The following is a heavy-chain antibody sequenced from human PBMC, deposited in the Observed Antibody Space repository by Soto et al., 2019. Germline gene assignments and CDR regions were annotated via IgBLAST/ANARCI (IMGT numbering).Heavy chain of an antibody. Sequence: PGESLKISCKGSGYSFTSYWISWVRQMPGKGLEWMGRIDPSDSYTNYSPSFQGHVTISADKSISTAYLQWSSLKASDTAMYYCASDRFVVVPAAMGDYYYGMDVWGQGTTVTSP. D-gene: IGHD2-2*01. CDR1: GYSFTSYW. CDR2: IDPSDSYT. V-gene: IGHV5-10-1*01. CDR3: ASDRFVVVPAAMGDYYYGMDV. J-gene: IGHJ6*02.